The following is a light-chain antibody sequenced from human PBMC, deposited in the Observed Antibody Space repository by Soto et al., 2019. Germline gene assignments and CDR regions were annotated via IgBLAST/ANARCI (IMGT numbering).Light chain of an antibody. V-gene: IGKV3-20*01. CDR2: CAS. Sequence: EIVLTQSPGTLSLPPGERATLSCRASQSVSSSYLAWYQRKPGQAPRLLIYCASSRATGIPDRFSGSGSGTDFTLTISRLEPEDLAVYYCQQYGSSRTFGQGPKVESK. CDR1: QSVSSSY. J-gene: IGKJ1*01. CDR3: QQYGSSRT.